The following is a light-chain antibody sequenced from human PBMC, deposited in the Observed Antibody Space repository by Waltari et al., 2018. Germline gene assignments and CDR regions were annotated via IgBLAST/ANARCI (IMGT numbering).Light chain of an antibody. CDR2: DVS. J-gene: IGLJ2*01. V-gene: IGLV2-14*03. Sequence: QSALTQPASVSGSPGRSVTIFCTGTSNDVGRYNSVSWYQDHPGQAPRVIIYDVSDRPSGVSDRFSGSKSGNTASLTISGLQAEDEADYYCSSQSSNNVVLFGGGTKLTVL. CDR1: SNDVGRYNS. CDR3: SSQSSNNVVL.